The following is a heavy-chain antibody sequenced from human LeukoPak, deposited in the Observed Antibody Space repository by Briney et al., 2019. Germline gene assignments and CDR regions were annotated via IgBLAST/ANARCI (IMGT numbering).Heavy chain of an antibody. D-gene: IGHD5-12*01. CDR1: GFPFSNYN. J-gene: IGHJ4*02. V-gene: IGHV3-66*01. CDR2: IYSGGST. Sequence: GGSLRLSCTASGFPFSNYNMNWVRQAPGKGLGWVSVIYSGGSTYYADSVQGRFTISRDNSKNTLYLQMNSLRVDDTAMYYCARSPGHSAYDLGYWGQGTLVTVSS. CDR3: ARSPGHSAYDLGY.